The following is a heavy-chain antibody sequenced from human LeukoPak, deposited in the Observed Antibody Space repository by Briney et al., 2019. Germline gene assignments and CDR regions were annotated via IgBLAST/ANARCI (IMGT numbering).Heavy chain of an antibody. CDR2: IRSKANSYAT. CDR3: TSLYDSSGYYPTDY. J-gene: IGHJ4*02. Sequence: PGGSLRLSCAASGFTFSGSAMHWVRQASGQGLEWVGRIRSKANSYATAYAASVKGRFTISRDDSKNTAYLQMNSLTTEDTAVYYCTSLYDSSGYYPTDYWGQGTLVTVSS. V-gene: IGHV3-73*01. D-gene: IGHD3-22*01. CDR1: GFTFSGSA.